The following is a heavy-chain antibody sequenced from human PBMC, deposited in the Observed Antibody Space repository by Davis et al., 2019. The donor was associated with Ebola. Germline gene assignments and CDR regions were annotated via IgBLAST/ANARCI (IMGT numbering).Heavy chain of an antibody. CDR2: INAGNGNT. CDR3: ATFLEQWLAY. Sequence: AASVKVSCKASGYTFTSYYMHWVRQAPGQGLEWMGWINAGNGNTKYSQKFQGRVTITRDTSASTAYMELSSLRSDDTAVYYCATFLEQWLAYWGQGTLVTVSS. V-gene: IGHV1-3*01. D-gene: IGHD6-19*01. J-gene: IGHJ4*02. CDR1: GYTFTSYY.